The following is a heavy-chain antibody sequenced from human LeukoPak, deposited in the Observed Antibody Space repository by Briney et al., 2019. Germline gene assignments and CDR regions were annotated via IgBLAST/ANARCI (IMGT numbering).Heavy chain of an antibody. Sequence: ASVKVSCEASGFTFTSYYMHWVRQAPGQGLEWMGIINPSGGSTSYAQKFQGRVTMTRDMSTSTDYMELSSLRSEDTAVYYCARDNSVEDTAWWFDPWGQGTLVTVSS. D-gene: IGHD4-23*01. V-gene: IGHV1-46*01. CDR3: ARDNSVEDTAWWFDP. CDR1: GFTFTSYY. J-gene: IGHJ5*02. CDR2: INPSGGST.